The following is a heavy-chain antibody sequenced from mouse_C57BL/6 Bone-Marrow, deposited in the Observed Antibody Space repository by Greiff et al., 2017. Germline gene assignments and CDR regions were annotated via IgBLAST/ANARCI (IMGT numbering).Heavy chain of an antibody. CDR3: ASYYDYPFDY. J-gene: IGHJ2*01. Sequence: VQLQQPGAELVKPGASVKLSCKASGYTFTSYWMQWVKQRPGQGLEWIGEIDPSDSYTNYNQKFKGTATLTVDTSSSTAYMQLSSLTSEDSAVYYCASYYDYPFDYWGQGTTLTVSS. CDR2: IDPSDSYT. D-gene: IGHD2-4*01. V-gene: IGHV1-50*01. CDR1: GYTFTSYW.